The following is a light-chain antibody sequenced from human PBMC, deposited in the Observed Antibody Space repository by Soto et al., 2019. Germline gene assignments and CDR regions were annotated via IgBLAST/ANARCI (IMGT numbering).Light chain of an antibody. J-gene: IGKJ1*01. Sequence: DIVMTQSPDSLAVSLGERATINCKSSQSVLYSSNNKNYLAWYQQKPGQPPKLLIYWASTRESGVPDRFSGSGSGTDFTLTSSSLQAEDVAVYYCQQYYCTPPETCGQGTGVEIK. V-gene: IGKV4-1*01. CDR3: QQYYCTPPET. CDR1: QSVLYSSNNKNY. CDR2: WAS.